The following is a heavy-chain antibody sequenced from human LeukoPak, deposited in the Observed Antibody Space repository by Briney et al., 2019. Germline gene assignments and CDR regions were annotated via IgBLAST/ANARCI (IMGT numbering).Heavy chain of an antibody. CDR2: ISGSSSYI. J-gene: IGHJ4*02. V-gene: IGHV3-21*01. Sequence: PGGFLRLSCAASEFTFSSYTMNWVRQAPGKGLEWVSSISGSSSYIYYADSVKGRFTISRDNAKNSLYLEMNSLRAEDKAVYYCARGEGYYFDYWGQGTLVTVSS. CDR1: EFTFSSYT. CDR3: ARGEGYYFDY.